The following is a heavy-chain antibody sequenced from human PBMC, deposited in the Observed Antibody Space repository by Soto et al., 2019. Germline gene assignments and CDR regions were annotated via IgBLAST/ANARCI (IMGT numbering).Heavy chain of an antibody. CDR2: IYHSGST. J-gene: IGHJ6*03. Sequence: QVQLQESGPGLVKPSGTLSLTCAVSSGSISSSNWWSWVRQPPGKVLEWIGGIYHSGSTNYNPSLNSRVTISVDQSKNQFSLKLSSVTAADTAVYYCARAGYDFWSGYPPLTTYYYYMDVWGKGTTVTVSS. D-gene: IGHD3-3*01. V-gene: IGHV4-4*02. CDR1: SGSISSSNW. CDR3: ARAGYDFWSGYPPLTTYYYYMDV.